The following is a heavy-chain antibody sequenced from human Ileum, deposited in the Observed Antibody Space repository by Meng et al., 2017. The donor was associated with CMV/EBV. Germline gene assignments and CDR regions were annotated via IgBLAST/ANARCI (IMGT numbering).Heavy chain of an antibody. CDR3: ARNYGSGNWNFFHY. V-gene: IGHV4-4*07. CDR2: ISTSGNT. CDR1: GGSISNYY. Sequence: QVQLQESGPGLVKPSETLSLTCTVSGGSISNYYWSWIRQAAGKGLEWIGRISTSGNTNNNPSLKSRVTMSLDTSKNQFSLKLSSVTAADTAVYYCARNYGSGNWNFFHYWGQGTLVTVSS. D-gene: IGHD3-10*01. J-gene: IGHJ4*02.